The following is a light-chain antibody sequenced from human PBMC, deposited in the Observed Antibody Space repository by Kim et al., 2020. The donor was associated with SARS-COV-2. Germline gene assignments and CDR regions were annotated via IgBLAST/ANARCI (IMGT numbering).Light chain of an antibody. V-gene: IGLV2-11*03. CDR1: SNDVGGYNY. Sequence: PGQSVTISCTGTSNDVGGYNYVSWYQQHPGKAPKLMIYDVSNRPSGVPDRLSGSKSGNTASLTISGLQPEDEADYYCCSYAGSYTVFGGGTQLTVL. CDR2: DVS. CDR3: CSYAGSYTV. J-gene: IGLJ2*01.